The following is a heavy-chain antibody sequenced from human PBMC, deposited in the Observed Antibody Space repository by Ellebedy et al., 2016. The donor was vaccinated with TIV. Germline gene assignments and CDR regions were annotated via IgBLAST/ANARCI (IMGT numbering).Heavy chain of an antibody. Sequence: SETLSLXCTVSGGSISSSSYYWGWIRQPPGKGLEWIGSIYYSGSTYYNPSLKSRVTISVDTSKNQFSLKLSSVTAADTAVYYCARAKTGIIWSGYYTGTLGYYYIDVWGKGTTVTVSS. CDR2: IYYSGST. J-gene: IGHJ6*03. V-gene: IGHV4-39*07. D-gene: IGHD3-3*01. CDR1: GGSISSSSYY. CDR3: ARAKTGIIWSGYYTGTLGYYYIDV.